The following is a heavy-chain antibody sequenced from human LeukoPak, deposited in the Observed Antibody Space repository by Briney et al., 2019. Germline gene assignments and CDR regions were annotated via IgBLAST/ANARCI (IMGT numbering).Heavy chain of an antibody. CDR2: IYTSGST. D-gene: IGHD3-22*01. Sequence: SETLSLTCTVSGGSISSYYWSWIRQPAGKGLEWIGRIYTSGSTNYNPSLKSRVTMSVDTSKNQFSLKLSSVTAADTAVYYCARAKQDYYDSSGFGGYWFDLWGQGTLVSVSS. CDR3: ARAKQDYYDSSGFGGYWFDL. J-gene: IGHJ5*02. CDR1: GGSISSYY. V-gene: IGHV4-4*07.